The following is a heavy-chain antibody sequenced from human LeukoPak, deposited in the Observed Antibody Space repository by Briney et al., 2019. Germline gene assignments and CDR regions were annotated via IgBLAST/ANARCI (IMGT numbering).Heavy chain of an antibody. CDR1: GGSISGYY. D-gene: IGHD1-26*01. J-gene: IGHJ4*02. V-gene: IGHV4-59*08. CDR3: ARHRIGSYSLDS. CDR2: IYYSGST. Sequence: PSETLSLTCTVSGGSISGYYWSWIRQPPGKGLEWIGYIYYSGSTNHNPSLKSRVTMSVGTSKNHFSLRLSSVTAADTAVYYCARHRIGSYSLDSWGQGILVTVSS.